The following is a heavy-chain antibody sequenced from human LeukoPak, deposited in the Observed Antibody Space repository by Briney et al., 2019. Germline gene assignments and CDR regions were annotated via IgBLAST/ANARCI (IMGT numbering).Heavy chain of an antibody. Sequence: SETLSLTCNVSGGSIRGYYWSWIRQPPGKGREWIGYIYSSGSTNYNPSLKSRVTMSVDTSKNQFSLKVSSVTAADTAVYYCARVFDSGSQAYFYYMDVWGKGTTVTISS. V-gene: IGHV4-59*01. J-gene: IGHJ6*03. CDR3: ARVFDSGSQAYFYYMDV. CDR2: IYSSGST. CDR1: GGSIRGYY. D-gene: IGHD3-10*01.